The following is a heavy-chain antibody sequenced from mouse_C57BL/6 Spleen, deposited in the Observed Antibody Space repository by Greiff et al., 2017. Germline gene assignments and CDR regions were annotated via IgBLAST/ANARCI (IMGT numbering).Heavy chain of an antibody. CDR3: ARAYSRVFDY. CDR2: IYPGSGST. J-gene: IGHJ2*01. CDR1: GYTFTSYW. Sequence: QVQLQQSGAELVKPGASVRMSCKASGYTFTSYWITWVKQRPGQGLEWIGDIYPGSGSTNYNEKFKSKATLTVDTSSSTAYMQLSSLTSEDSAVYDCARAYSRVFDYWGQGTTLTVSS. D-gene: IGHD2-5*01. V-gene: IGHV1-55*01.